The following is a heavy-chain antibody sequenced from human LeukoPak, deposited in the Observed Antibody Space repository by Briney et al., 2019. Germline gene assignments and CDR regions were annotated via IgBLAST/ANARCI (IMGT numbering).Heavy chain of an antibody. CDR2: IKQDGSEK. CDR3: ARDRGSSAWYECDY. CDR1: GFTSSSYW. J-gene: IGHJ4*02. V-gene: IGHV3-7*01. Sequence: PGGSLRLSCAASGFTSSSYWMSWVRQAPGKGLEWVANIKQDGSEKYYVDSVKGRFTISRDNAKNSLYLQMNSLRAEDTAVYYCARDRGSSAWYECDYWGQGTLVTVSS. D-gene: IGHD6-19*01.